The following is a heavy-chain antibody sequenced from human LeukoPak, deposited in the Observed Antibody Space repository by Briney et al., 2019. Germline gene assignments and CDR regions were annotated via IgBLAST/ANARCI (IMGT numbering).Heavy chain of an antibody. V-gene: IGHV3-23*01. CDR1: GFTFSSYW. Sequence: PGGSLRLSCAASGFTFSSYWMSWARQAPGKGLEWVSSISGRSGSTYYADSVRGRFTISRDNSKNTLFLQMNNLRAEDTAVYYCAKGSHFDYWGQGTLVSVSS. CDR3: AKGSHFDY. CDR2: ISGRSGST. J-gene: IGHJ4*02.